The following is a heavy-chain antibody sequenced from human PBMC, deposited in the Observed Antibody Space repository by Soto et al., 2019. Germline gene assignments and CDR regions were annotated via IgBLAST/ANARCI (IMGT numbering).Heavy chain of an antibody. J-gene: IGHJ6*02. CDR2: LIPIYDAP. CDR3: ARVRDPHLDHYGLDV. V-gene: IGHV1-69*06. Sequence: QVQQVQSGAEVKNPGSSVKVSCKTSGFTFNVYGINWVRQAPGQGLEWMGGLIPIYDAPNYAQKFQDRVTITADKSTTTVYLELSSLTSEDTAVYFCARVRDPHLDHYGLDVWGQGTTATVSS. CDR1: GFTFNVYG.